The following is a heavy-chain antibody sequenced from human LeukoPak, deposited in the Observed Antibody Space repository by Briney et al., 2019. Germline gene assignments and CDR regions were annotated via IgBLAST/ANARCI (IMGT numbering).Heavy chain of an antibody. V-gene: IGHV4-59*01. CDR1: GGSISSYY. CDR3: ARVGYCTNGVCYTGSYMDV. CDR2: IYYSGST. Sequence: SETLSLTCTVSGGSISSYYWSWIRQPPGKGLEWIGYIYYSGSTNYNPSLKSRVTISVDTSKNQFSLKLSSVTAADTAVYYCARVGYCTNGVCYTGSYMDVWGKGTTVTVSS. J-gene: IGHJ6*03. D-gene: IGHD2-8*01.